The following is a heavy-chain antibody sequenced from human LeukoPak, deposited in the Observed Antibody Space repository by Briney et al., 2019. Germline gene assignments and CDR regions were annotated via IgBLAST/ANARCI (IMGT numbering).Heavy chain of an antibody. D-gene: IGHD2-8*02. CDR1: GYIFTNYF. V-gene: IGHV1-46*01. CDR2: INPSGSRT. Sequence: ASVKVSCKASGYIFTNYFMHWVRQAPGQGLEWMGLINPSGSRTNYAQKFQGRVTMTKDTSTSTVYMDLSSLRSDDTAGYNCARGGHLRYDDTGVDYWGHGTLVTVSS. CDR3: ARGGHLRYDDTGVDY. J-gene: IGHJ4*01.